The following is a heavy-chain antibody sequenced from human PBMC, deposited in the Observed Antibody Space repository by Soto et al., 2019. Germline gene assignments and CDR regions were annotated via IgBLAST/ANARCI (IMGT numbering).Heavy chain of an antibody. Sequence: GGSLRLSCAAAGFTFSSYWMSWVRQAPGKGLEWVANIKQDGSEKYYVDSVKGRFTISRDNAKNSLYLQMNSLRAEDTAVYYCASPPEGARAFDIWGQGTMVTVSS. D-gene: IGHD1-26*01. J-gene: IGHJ3*02. CDR1: GFTFSSYW. CDR3: ASPPEGARAFDI. CDR2: IKQDGSEK. V-gene: IGHV3-7*03.